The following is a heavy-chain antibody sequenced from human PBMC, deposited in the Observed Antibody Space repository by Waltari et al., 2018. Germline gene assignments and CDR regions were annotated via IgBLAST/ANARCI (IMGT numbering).Heavy chain of an antibody. CDR3: ASQTGTGYSSGWEVRDDAFDI. J-gene: IGHJ3*02. CDR2: INHSGST. Sequence: QVQLQQWGAGLLKPSETLSLTCAVYGGSFSGYYWSWIRQPPGKGLEWIGEINHSGSTNYNPSLKSRVTISVDTSKNQFSLKLSSVTAADTAVYYCASQTGTGYSSGWEVRDDAFDIWGQGTMVTVSS. D-gene: IGHD6-19*01. CDR1: GGSFSGYY. V-gene: IGHV4-34*01.